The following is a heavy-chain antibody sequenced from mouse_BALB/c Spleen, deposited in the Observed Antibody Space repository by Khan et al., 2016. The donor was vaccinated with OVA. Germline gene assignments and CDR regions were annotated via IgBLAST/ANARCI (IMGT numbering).Heavy chain of an antibody. Sequence: QSQLVQSGPELVKPGASVKLSCKASGYTFTSYYLYWVKQRPGQGLEWIGEINPSNGGTNFNEKFKDKATLTVDKSSSTTSMQLSSLTSEDSAVYYCTRGGYSSFAYWGQGTLVTVSA. CDR1: GYTFTSYY. CDR2: INPSNGGT. CDR3: TRGGYSSFAY. J-gene: IGHJ3*01. V-gene: IGHV1S81*02. D-gene: IGHD1-3*01.